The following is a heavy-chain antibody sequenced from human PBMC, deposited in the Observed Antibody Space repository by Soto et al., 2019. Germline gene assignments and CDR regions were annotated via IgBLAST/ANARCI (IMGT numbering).Heavy chain of an antibody. Sequence: SETLSLTCAVSGGSISSCGYSWSWIRQPPGKGLEWIGYIYHSGSTYYNPSLKSRVTISVDRSKNQFSLKLSSVTAADTAVYYCAREPLSIAAGWGAFDIWGQGTMVTVSS. V-gene: IGHV4-30-2*01. D-gene: IGHD6-13*01. J-gene: IGHJ3*02. CDR2: IYHSGST. CDR3: AREPLSIAAGWGAFDI. CDR1: GGSISSCGYS.